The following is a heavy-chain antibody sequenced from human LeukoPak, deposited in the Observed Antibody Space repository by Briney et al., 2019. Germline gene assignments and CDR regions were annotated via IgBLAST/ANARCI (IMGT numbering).Heavy chain of an antibody. CDR1: GFTFSSYS. J-gene: IGHJ4*02. D-gene: IGHD3-22*01. Sequence: GGSLRLSCAASGFTFSSYSMNWVCQAPGKGLEWVGRIKSKTDGGTTDYAAPVKGRFTISRDDSKNTLYLQMNSLKTEDTAVYYCSTTYYYDSSEGYWGQGTLVTVSS. CDR3: STTYYYDSSEGY. V-gene: IGHV3-15*07. CDR2: IKSKTDGGTT.